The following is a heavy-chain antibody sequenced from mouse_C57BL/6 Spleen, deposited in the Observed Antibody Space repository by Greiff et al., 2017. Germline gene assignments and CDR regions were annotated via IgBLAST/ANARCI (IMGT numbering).Heavy chain of an antibody. CDR2: ISSGGSYT. CDR1: GFTFSSYG. J-gene: IGHJ3*01. Sequence: EVQVVESGGDLVKPGGSLKLSCAASGFTFSSYGMSWVRQTPDKRLEWVATISSGGSYTYYPDSVKGRFTISGDNAKNTLYLQMSSLKSEDTAMYDCANLLLLRFAYWCEGTLVIVSA. D-gene: IGHD1-1*01. V-gene: IGHV5-6*01. CDR3: ANLLLLRFAY.